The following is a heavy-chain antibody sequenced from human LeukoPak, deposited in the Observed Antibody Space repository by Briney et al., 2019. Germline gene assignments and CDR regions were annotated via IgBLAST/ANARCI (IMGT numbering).Heavy chain of an antibody. CDR3: ARAGGEDTAMNDY. CDR2: IKQDGSEK. V-gene: IGHV3-7*01. CDR1: GFTFSSYW. J-gene: IGHJ4*02. Sequence: GGSLRLSGAASGFTFSSYWMSWVRQAPGTGLEWVANIKQDGSEKYYVDSVKGRFTISRDNAKNSLYLQMNSLRAEDTAVYYCARAGGEDTAMNDYWGQGTLVTVSS. D-gene: IGHD5-18*01.